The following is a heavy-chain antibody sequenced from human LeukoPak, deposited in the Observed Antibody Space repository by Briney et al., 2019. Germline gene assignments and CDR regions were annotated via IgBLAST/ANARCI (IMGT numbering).Heavy chain of an antibody. V-gene: IGHV1-46*01. CDR1: GDTFTNYY. J-gene: IGHJ4*02. D-gene: IGHD6-19*01. CDR2: INPSSGST. CDR3: ARESVAGTTMRLDC. Sequence: ASVKVSCKASGDTFTNYYMHWVRQAPGQGLEWMGIINPSSGSTSYAQRFQGRVTMTRDMSTSTVYMNLSSLRSEDTAVYYCARESVAGTTMRLDCWGQGTLVTVSS.